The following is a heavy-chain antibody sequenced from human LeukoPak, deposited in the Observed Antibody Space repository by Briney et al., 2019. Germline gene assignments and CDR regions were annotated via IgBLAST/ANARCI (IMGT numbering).Heavy chain of an antibody. J-gene: IGHJ5*02. D-gene: IGHD6-19*01. CDR2: IYHSGST. CDR1: GGSISSSNW. CDR3: ASSKTNGDSSGWYAWFDP. Sequence: SGTLSLTCAVSGGSISSSNWWSWVRQPPGKGLEWIGEIYHSGSTNYNPSLKSRVTISVDTSKNQFSLKLSSVTAADTAVYYCASSKTNGDSSGWYAWFDPWGQGTLVTVSS. V-gene: IGHV4-4*02.